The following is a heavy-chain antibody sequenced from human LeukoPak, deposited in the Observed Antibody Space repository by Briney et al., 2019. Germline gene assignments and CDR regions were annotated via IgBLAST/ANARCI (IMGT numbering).Heavy chain of an antibody. J-gene: IGHJ5*02. CDR3: ESRGRALLFWFDP. D-gene: IGHD3-3*01. Sequence: SETLSLTCTVSGYFISSGYYWGWIRQPPGKGLQWIGSIHHSGSTYYNPSLKSRVTISVDTSKNQFSLKLSSVTAADTAVYYCESRGRALLFWFDPWGQGTLVTVSS. CDR2: IHHSGST. CDR1: GYFISSGYY. V-gene: IGHV4-38-2*02.